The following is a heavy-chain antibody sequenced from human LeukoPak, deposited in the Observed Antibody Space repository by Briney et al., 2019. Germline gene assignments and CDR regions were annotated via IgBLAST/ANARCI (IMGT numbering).Heavy chain of an antibody. J-gene: IGHJ5*01. V-gene: IGHV3-23*01. Sequence: GGSLRLSCTASGLTLTTFDVVWVRQAPGRGLEWVSIISGNNPTKIYADSVKGRFTISRDDLKNTIYLQMDGLRDEDTAFYYCAKGLDTYSSRYLDRIFDSWGQGTLVTVSS. D-gene: IGHD6-25*01. CDR2: ISGNNPTK. CDR1: GLTLTTFD. CDR3: AKGLDTYSSRYLDRIFDS.